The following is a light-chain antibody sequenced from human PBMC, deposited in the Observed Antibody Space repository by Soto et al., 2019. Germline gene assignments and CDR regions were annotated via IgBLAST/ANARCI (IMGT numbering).Light chain of an antibody. CDR2: DAS. Sequence: PGERATLSCRAIQSVRSTSLAWYQQKPGQAPRLLIYDASKRASGIPARFSGSGSGTDFTLTISSLEPEDFAVYYCQQRTSWPPWTFGQGTKVDIK. J-gene: IGKJ1*01. CDR3: QQRTSWPPWT. V-gene: IGKV3-11*01. CDR1: QSVRSTS.